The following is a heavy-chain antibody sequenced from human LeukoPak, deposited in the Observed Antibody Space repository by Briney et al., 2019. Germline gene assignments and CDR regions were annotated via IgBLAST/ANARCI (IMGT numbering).Heavy chain of an antibody. D-gene: IGHD3-10*01. Sequence: PSETLSLTCAVSGGSITSGAYAWSWIRQPPGKGLEWIGYIYRSGSTSYKPSLKSRLSITIDKSKNQFSLNLRSVTAADTAFYYCARGSPPSVWGQGTTVTVSS. V-gene: IGHV4-30-2*01. CDR2: IYRSGST. CDR3: ARGSPPSV. J-gene: IGHJ6*02. CDR1: GGSITSGAYA.